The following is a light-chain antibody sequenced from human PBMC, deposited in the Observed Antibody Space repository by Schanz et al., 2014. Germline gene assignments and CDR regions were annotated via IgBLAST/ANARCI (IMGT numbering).Light chain of an antibody. V-gene: IGLV1-44*01. CDR1: SSNIESNT. CDR2: TNH. J-gene: IGLJ2*01. Sequence: SVLTQPPSASGTPGQRVTISCSGSSSNIESNTVNWYQQLPGTAPKLLIYTNHQRPSGVPDRFSGSKSGTSASLAISGLQSEDEADYYCAAWDDSLNGVIFGGGTKLTVL. CDR3: AAWDDSLNGVI.